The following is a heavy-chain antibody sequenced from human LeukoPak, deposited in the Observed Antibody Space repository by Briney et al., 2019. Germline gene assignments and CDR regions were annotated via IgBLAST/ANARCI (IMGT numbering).Heavy chain of an antibody. CDR3: ARDRVLVMTGYPTGFDP. D-gene: IGHD3-9*01. V-gene: IGHV4-34*01. J-gene: IGHJ5*02. Sequence: PSETLSLTCAVYGGSFSGYYWSWIRQPPGKGLEWTGEINHSGSTNYNPSLKSRVTISVDTSKNQFSLKLSSVTAADTAVYYCARDRVLVMTGYPTGFDPWGQGTLVTVSS. CDR1: GGSFSGYY. CDR2: INHSGST.